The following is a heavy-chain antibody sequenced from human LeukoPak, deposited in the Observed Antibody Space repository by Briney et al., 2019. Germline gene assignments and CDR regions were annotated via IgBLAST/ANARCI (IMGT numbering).Heavy chain of an antibody. Sequence: GGSLRLSCAASGFTFSSHAMTWVRQAPGEGLEWVSAISGSGDSTYYADSVKGRFTISRDNSKNTLYLQMNSLRAEDTAVYYCAKDLGRHSDYAVYGMDVWGLGTTVTVSS. CDR3: AKDLGRHSDYAVYGMDV. J-gene: IGHJ6*02. CDR1: GFTFSSHA. D-gene: IGHD4-11*01. CDR2: ISGSGDST. V-gene: IGHV3-23*01.